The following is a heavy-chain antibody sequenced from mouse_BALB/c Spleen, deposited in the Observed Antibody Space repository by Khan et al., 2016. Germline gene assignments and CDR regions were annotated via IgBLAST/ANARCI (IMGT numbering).Heavy chain of an antibody. CDR2: IHPDSSTI. CDR3: AAYYRYVYYAMDY. D-gene: IGHD2-14*01. V-gene: IGHV4-1*02. CDR1: GFDFRRYW. J-gene: IGHJ4*01. Sequence: EVQLQESGGGLVQPGGSLKLSCAASGFDFRRYWMSWVRQAPGKGLEWIGQIHPDSSTINYTPSLKDKFIISRDNAKTTLYLQMSKVRSEDTALYCCAAYYRYVYYAMDYWGQGTSVTVSS.